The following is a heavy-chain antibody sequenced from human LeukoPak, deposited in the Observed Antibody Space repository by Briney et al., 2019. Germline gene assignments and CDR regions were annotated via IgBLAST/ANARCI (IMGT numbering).Heavy chain of an antibody. CDR2: IIPILGIA. J-gene: IGHJ4*02. Sequence: GASVKVSCKASGGTFSSYAISWVRQAPGQGLEWMGRIIPILGIANYAQKFQGRVTITADKSTSTAYMELSSLRSEDTAVYYCARDYDSSGYYFVGYWGQGTLVTVSS. CDR3: ARDYDSSGYYFVGY. CDR1: GGTFSSYA. V-gene: IGHV1-69*04. D-gene: IGHD3-22*01.